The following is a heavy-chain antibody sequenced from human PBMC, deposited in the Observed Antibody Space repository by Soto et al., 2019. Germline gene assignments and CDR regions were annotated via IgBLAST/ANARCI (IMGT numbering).Heavy chain of an antibody. CDR2: INSEGSST. Sequence: EVQLVESGGGLVQPGGSLRLSCAASGFTFSSYWMHWVRQAPGKGLVWVSRINSEGSSTRYADSVTGRFTISSDTAKNTLYLQVNSVRAEDTAVYYCARSTQNLDYWGRGTLVTVSS. CDR3: ARSTQNLDY. CDR1: GFTFSSYW. D-gene: IGHD1-1*01. J-gene: IGHJ4*02. V-gene: IGHV3-74*01.